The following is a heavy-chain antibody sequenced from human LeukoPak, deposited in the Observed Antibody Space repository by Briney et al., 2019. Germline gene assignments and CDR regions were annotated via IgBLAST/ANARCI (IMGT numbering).Heavy chain of an antibody. J-gene: IGHJ6*02. V-gene: IGHV4-4*07. CDR1: GGSFSGYY. Sequence: PSETLSLTCAVYGGSFSGYYWSWIRQPPGKGLEWIGRIYTSGSTNYNPSHKSRVTMSVDTSKNQFSLKLSSVTAADTAVYYCAREGPNYDFWSGYLWKAYYYYGMDVWGQGTTVTVSS. CDR3: AREGPNYDFWSGYLWKAYYYYGMDV. D-gene: IGHD3-3*01. CDR2: IYTSGST.